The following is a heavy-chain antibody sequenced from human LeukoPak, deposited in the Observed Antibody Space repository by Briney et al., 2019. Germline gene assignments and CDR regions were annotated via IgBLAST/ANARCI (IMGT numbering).Heavy chain of an antibody. J-gene: IGHJ5*02. Sequence: SETLSLTCTVSGGSISSDYWSWIRQPPGKGLGWIGYIYYSGSTNYNPSLKSRVTISVDTSKNQFSLKLSSVTAADTAVYYCARHTNFGSSADWFDPWGQGTLVTVSS. D-gene: IGHD6-6*01. CDR3: ARHTNFGSSADWFDP. V-gene: IGHV4-59*08. CDR2: IYYSGST. CDR1: GGSISSDY.